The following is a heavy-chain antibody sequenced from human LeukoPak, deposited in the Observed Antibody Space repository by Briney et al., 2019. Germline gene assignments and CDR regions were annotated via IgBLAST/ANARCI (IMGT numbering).Heavy chain of an antibody. CDR1: GGTFSSYA. CDR3: ARDHCSSTSCYG. J-gene: IGHJ4*02. V-gene: IGHV1-69*19. Sequence: ASVKVSCKASGGTFSSYAISWVRQAPGQGLEWMGGIIPIFGTANYAQKFQGRVTITADESTSTAYMELSSLRSEDTAVYYCARDHCSSTSCYGWGQGTLVTVSS. D-gene: IGHD2-2*01. CDR2: IIPIFGTA.